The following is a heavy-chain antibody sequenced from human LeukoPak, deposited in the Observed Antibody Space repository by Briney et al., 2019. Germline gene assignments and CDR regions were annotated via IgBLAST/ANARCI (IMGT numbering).Heavy chain of an antibody. CDR1: GGSISSYY. CDR3: ASNIAAAGLEYFQH. Sequence: SETLSLTCTVSGGSISSYYWSWIRQPAGKGLEWIGRIYTSGSTNYNPSLKSRVTMSVDTSKNQFSLELSSVTAADTAVYYCASNIAAAGLEYFQHWGQGTLVTVSS. V-gene: IGHV4-4*07. J-gene: IGHJ1*01. D-gene: IGHD6-13*01. CDR2: IYTSGST.